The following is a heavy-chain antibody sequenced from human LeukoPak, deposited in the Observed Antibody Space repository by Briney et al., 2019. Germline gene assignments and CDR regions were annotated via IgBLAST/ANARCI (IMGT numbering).Heavy chain of an antibody. V-gene: IGHV7-4-1*02. J-gene: IGHJ3*02. CDR3: ARDGHGYNYGAFDI. CDR1: GYTFTSYA. Sequence: ASVKVSCKASGYTFTSYAMNWVRQAPGQGLEWMGWINTNTGNPTYAQGFTGRFVFSLDTSVSTTYLQISSLKAEDTAVYYCARDGHGYNYGAFDIWGQGTMVTVSS. D-gene: IGHD5-24*01. CDR2: INTNTGNP.